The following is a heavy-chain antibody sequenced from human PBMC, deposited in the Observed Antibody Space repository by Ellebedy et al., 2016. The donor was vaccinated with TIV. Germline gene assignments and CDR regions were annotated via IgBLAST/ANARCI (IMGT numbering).Heavy chain of an antibody. J-gene: IGHJ6*02. CDR3: ARHPTLGYGMDV. CDR2: IGTAGDT. CDR1: GFILSSYG. V-gene: IGHV3-13*01. D-gene: IGHD3-16*01. Sequence: GGSLRLSCAASGFILSSYGMHWVRQAPGKGLEWVSAIGTAGDTYYPGSVKGRFTISRENAKNSLYLQMNSLRAGDTAVYYCARHPTLGYGMDVWGQGTTVTVSS.